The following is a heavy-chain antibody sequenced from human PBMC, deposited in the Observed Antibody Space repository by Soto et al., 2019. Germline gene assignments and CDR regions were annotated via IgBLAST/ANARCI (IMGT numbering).Heavy chain of an antibody. Sequence: GGSLRLSCAASGFTFDDYSMHWVRQAPGKGLEWVSGISWNSGSIGYADSVKGRFTISRDNAKNSLYLQMNSLRAEDTALYYCAKDTGNDSGANAAFDIWVQGTMVTVSS. CDR3: AKDTGNDSGANAAFDI. V-gene: IGHV3-9*01. D-gene: IGHD2-21*02. CDR1: GFTFDDYS. J-gene: IGHJ3*02. CDR2: ISWNSGSI.